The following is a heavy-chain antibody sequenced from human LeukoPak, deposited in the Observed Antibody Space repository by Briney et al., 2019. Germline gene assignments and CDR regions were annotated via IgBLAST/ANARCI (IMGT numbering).Heavy chain of an antibody. Sequence: SETLSLTCTVSGGSISSYYWSWIRQPPGKGLEWIGYTYYSGSTNYNPSLKSRVTISVDTSKNQFSLKLSSVTAADTAVYYCAKPQWLGGDAFDIWGQGTMVTVS. J-gene: IGHJ3*02. V-gene: IGHV4-59*08. D-gene: IGHD6-19*01. CDR3: AKPQWLGGDAFDI. CDR1: GGSISSYY. CDR2: TYYSGST.